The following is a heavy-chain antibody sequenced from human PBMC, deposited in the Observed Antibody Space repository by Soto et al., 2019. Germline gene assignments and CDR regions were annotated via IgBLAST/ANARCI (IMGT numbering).Heavy chain of an antibody. V-gene: IGHV3-33*06. CDR2: IWYDGSNK. D-gene: IGHD6-6*01. CDR3: AKGRKGARTSWFDP. J-gene: IGHJ5*02. Sequence: GGSLRLSCAASGFTFSSYGMHWVRQAPGKGLEWVAVIWYDGSNKYYADSVKGRFTISRDNSKNTLYLQMNSLRAEDTAVYYCAKGRKGARTSWFDPWGQGTLVTVSS. CDR1: GFTFSSYG.